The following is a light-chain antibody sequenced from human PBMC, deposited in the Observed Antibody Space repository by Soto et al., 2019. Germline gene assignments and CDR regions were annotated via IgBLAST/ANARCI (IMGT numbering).Light chain of an antibody. CDR1: QYISSY. V-gene: IGKV1-39*01. CDR3: QQSYSRPLT. J-gene: IGKJ3*01. CDR2: GTS. Sequence: DIQMTQSPSSLSASVVDRVTITCRASQYISSYVNWYQQKPGKAPKFLIYGTSDLQRGVPSRFSGSGSGTDFTLTINSLQPEDCATYYCQQSYSRPLTFGPGTKLDIK.